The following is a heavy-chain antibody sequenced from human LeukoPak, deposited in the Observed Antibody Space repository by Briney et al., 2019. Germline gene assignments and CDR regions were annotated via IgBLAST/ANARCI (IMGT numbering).Heavy chain of an antibody. V-gene: IGHV1-2*02. CDR3: ARDTCGGDCYRFDP. CDR2: INPNSGGT. CDR1: GYTFTGYY. J-gene: IGHJ5*02. D-gene: IGHD2-21*01. Sequence: ASVKVSCKASGYTFTGYYMHWVRQAPGQGLEWMGWINPNSGGTNYAQKFQGRVTMTRDTSISTAYMELSRLRSDDTAVYYCARDTCGGDCYRFDPWAREPWSPSPQ.